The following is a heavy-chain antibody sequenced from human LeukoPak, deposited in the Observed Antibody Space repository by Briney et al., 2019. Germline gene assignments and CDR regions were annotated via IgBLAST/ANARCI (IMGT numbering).Heavy chain of an antibody. Sequence: ASVKVSCKASGYTFTNYNIHWVRQAPGQGLEWMGTINPSGGSTSYAQKFQGRVTMTRDTSTSTVYMELSSLRSEDTAVYYCARYIYGYLHYWGQGTLVTVSS. CDR2: INPSGGST. V-gene: IGHV1-46*01. CDR3: ARYIYGYLHY. J-gene: IGHJ4*02. CDR1: GYTFTNYN. D-gene: IGHD5-18*01.